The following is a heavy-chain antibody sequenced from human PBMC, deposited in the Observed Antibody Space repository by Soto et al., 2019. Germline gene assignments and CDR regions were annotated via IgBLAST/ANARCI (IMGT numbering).Heavy chain of an antibody. D-gene: IGHD3-22*01. CDR1: GYSFTSYW. CDR3: ARQYYYDTTGPAPLFDY. V-gene: IGHV5-51*01. CDR2: IYPGDSDT. J-gene: IGHJ4*02. Sequence: GESLKISCKASGYSFTSYWIGWVRQMPGKGLEWMGIIYPGDSDTRYSPSFQGQVTISVERSISTAYLQWSSLKASDTAMYYCARQYYYDTTGPAPLFDYWGQGTLVTVSS.